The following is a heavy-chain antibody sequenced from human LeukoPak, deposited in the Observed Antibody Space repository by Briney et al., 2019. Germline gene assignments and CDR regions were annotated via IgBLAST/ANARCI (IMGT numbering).Heavy chain of an antibody. CDR3: ERYDPSDYATSGLYYGVYFDS. J-gene: IGHJ4*02. Sequence: SETLSLTCSVSGGSITGHYWSWIRQSPRKGLEWIGYIYYNGNTNYNPSLKSRVIILLDMSKNQFSLKLTSVTAADTAIYYCERYDPSDYATSGLYYGVYFDSWGQGTLVSVSS. V-gene: IGHV4-59*08. CDR1: GGSITGHY. D-gene: IGHD3-22*01. CDR2: IYYNGNT.